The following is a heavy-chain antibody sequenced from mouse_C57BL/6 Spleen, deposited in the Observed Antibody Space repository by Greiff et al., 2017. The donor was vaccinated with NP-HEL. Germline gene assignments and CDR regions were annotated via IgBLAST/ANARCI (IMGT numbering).Heavy chain of an antibody. CDR1: GFTFSSYA. V-gene: IGHV5-4*01. Sequence: EVQVVESGGGLVKPGGSLKLSCAASGFTFSSYAMSWVRQTPEKRLEWVATISDGGSYTYYPDNVKGRFTISRDNAKNNLYLQMSHLKSEDTAMYYCARSTVVDWYFDVWGTGTTVTVSS. CDR2: ISDGGSYT. D-gene: IGHD1-1*01. J-gene: IGHJ1*03. CDR3: ARSTVVDWYFDV.